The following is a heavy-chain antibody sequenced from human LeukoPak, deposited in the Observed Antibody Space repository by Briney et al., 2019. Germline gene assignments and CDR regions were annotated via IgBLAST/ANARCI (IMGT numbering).Heavy chain of an antibody. CDR3: AKVPAYRPNGAFDI. D-gene: IGHD2-2*01. V-gene: IGHV3-53*01. Sequence: GGSLRLSCAAAGFTVSSNYMNWVRQAPGKGLEWGSVVSSGGDTYYADSVRGRFVISRDHFKNTLYLQINGLRAEDTAVYYCAKVPAYRPNGAFDIWGQGTMVTVSS. CDR1: GFTVSSNY. J-gene: IGHJ3*02. CDR2: VSSGGDT.